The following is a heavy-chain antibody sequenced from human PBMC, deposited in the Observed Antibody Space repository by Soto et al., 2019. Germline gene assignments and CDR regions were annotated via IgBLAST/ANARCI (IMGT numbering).Heavy chain of an antibody. J-gene: IGHJ4*02. V-gene: IGHV3-48*01. Sequence: EVQLVESGGGLVQPGGSLRLSCAASGSTFSTYSMSWVRQAPGKGLEWVSYISSTSNTIYYTDSVKGRFTISRDNAKNSLYLHMNSLSAEDTAVYYCARDRGCSGGICYRDLGYWGQGTLVTVSS. CDR2: ISSTSNTI. CDR3: ARDRGCSGGICYRDLGY. CDR1: GSTFSTYS. D-gene: IGHD2-15*01.